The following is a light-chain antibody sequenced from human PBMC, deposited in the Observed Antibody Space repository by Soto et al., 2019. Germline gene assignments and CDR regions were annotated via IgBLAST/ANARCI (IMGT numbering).Light chain of an antibody. CDR3: QQYGSSPVT. V-gene: IGKV3-20*01. Sequence: EIVLTQSPGTLSLSPVERATLSCRASQSVSSSYLAWYQQKPGQAPRLLIYCASSRATSIPDRFSGSGSGTDLNLTISRLEPEDFAVYYCQQYGSSPVTFGQGTKVEIK. CDR2: CAS. J-gene: IGKJ1*01. CDR1: QSVSSSY.